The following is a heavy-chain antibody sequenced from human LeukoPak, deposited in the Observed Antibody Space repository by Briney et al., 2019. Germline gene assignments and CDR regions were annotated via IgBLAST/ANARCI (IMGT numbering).Heavy chain of an antibody. CDR3: AKVFGEAAAAYDAFDI. CDR1: GFTFSSYG. CDR2: ISGSGGST. J-gene: IGHJ3*02. Sequence: GGSLRLSCAASGFTFSSYGMSWVRQAPGKGLEWVSAISGSGGSTYYADSVKGRFTISRDNSKNTLYLQMNSLRAEDTAVYYCAKVFGEAAAAYDAFDIWGQGTMVTVSS. D-gene: IGHD6-13*01. V-gene: IGHV3-23*01.